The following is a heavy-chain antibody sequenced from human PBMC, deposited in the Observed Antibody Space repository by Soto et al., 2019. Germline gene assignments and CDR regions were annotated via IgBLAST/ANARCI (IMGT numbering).Heavy chain of an antibody. J-gene: IGHJ4*02. Sequence: QVQLVQSGAEVKKPGSSVKVSCKASGGTFSSYAISWVRQAPGQGLEWRGGIIPIFGTANYAQKCQGRVPITADKSTSPAYMELSSLRSEDTAVYYCAISLEWLLYHFDYWGQGTLVTVST. D-gene: IGHD3-3*01. CDR2: IIPIFGTA. CDR3: AISLEWLLYHFDY. CDR1: GGTFSSYA. V-gene: IGHV1-69*06.